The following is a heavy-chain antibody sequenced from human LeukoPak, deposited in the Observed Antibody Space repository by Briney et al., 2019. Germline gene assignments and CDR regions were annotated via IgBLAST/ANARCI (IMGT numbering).Heavy chain of an antibody. J-gene: IGHJ6*04. CDR1: GYTFTSYG. CDR3: ARKSWDYDILTGDYYYGMDV. D-gene: IGHD3-9*01. V-gene: IGHV1-18*04. CDR2: ISAYNGNT. Sequence: GASVKVSCKASGYTFTSYGISWVRQAPGQGLEWMGWISAYNGNTNYAQKLQGRVTMTTDTSTSTAYMELRSLRSDDTAVYYCARKSWDYDILTGDYYYGMDVWGKGTTVTVSS.